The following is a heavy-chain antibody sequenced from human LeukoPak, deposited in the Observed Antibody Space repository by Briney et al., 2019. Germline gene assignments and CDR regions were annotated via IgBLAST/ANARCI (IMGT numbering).Heavy chain of an antibody. D-gene: IGHD5-18*01. CDR1: GFTFRSYD. Sequence: GGSLRLSCAASGFTFRSYDMHWVRQATGKGLEWVSAIGTAGDTYYPGSVKGRFTISRDNAKNTLYLQMDSLRAEDTAVYYCARVGDVYSYGFIAYWGQGTLVTVSS. J-gene: IGHJ4*02. V-gene: IGHV3-13*01. CDR3: ARVGDVYSYGFIAY. CDR2: IGTAGDT.